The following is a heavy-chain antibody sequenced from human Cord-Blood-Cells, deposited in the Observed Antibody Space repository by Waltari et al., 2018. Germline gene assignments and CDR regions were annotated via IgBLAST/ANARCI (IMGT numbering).Heavy chain of an antibody. CDR3: ARGRIFGVVIEGWFDP. Sequence: QLQLQESGPGLVKPSETLSLTCTVSGGSISSSSYYWGWIRQPPGKGLEWIGSIYYSGSTYYNPSLKSRVTIPVDTSKNQFSLKLSSVTAADTAVYYCARGRIFGVVIEGWFDPWGQGTLVTVSS. J-gene: IGHJ5*02. D-gene: IGHD3-3*01. CDR2: IYYSGST. V-gene: IGHV4-39*01. CDR1: GGSISSSSYY.